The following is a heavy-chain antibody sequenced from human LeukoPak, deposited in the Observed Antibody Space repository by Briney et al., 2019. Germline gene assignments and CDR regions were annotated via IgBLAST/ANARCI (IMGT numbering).Heavy chain of an antibody. J-gene: IGHJ6*02. CDR1: GGSISSYY. CDR3: ARWGSYSSSWSGMDV. D-gene: IGHD6-13*01. CDR2: IYYSGST. Sequence: SGTLSLTCTVSGGSISSYYWSWIRQPPGKGLEWIGYIYYSGSTNYNPSLKSRVTISVDTSKNQFSLKLSSVTAADTAVYYCARWGSYSSSWSGMDVWGQGTTVTVSS. V-gene: IGHV4-59*01.